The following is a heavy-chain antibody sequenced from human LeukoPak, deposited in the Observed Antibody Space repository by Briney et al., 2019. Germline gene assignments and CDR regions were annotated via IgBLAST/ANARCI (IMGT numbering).Heavy chain of an antibody. CDR3: ARGPGNYYFDY. CDR2: FISDGSYT. J-gene: IGHJ4*02. Sequence: PGGSLRLSCAASGFTFSNYWMHWVRQAPGKGLVWVSRFISDGSYTTYADSVKGRFTISRDNAKNPLYLQMNILRAEDTAVYYCARGPGNYYFDYWGQGTLVTVSS. V-gene: IGHV3-74*01. D-gene: IGHD1-1*01. CDR1: GFTFSNYW.